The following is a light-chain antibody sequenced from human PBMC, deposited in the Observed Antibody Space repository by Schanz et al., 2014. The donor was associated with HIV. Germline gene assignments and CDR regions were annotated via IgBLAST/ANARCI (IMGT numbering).Light chain of an antibody. CDR2: SDN. J-gene: IGLJ3*02. V-gene: IGLV1-44*01. CDR1: SSNIGSNT. CDR3: ATWDDSLDGWV. Sequence: QAVVTQPPSASGTPGQRVTISCSGSSSNIGSNTVNWYQHLPGSAPQLLIYSDNHRPSGVPDRFSGSQSGTSASLAISGLQSEDESDFFCATWDDSLDGWVFGGGTKLTVL.